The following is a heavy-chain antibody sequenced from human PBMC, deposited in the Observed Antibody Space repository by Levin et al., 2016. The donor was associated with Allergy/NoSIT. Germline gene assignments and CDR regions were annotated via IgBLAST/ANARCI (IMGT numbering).Heavy chain of an antibody. Sequence: GESLKISCAASGFTFSSYWMSWVRQAPGKGLEWVANIKQDGSEKYYVDSVKGRFTISRDNAKNSLYLQMNSLRAEDTAVYYCAKGEVPAALGRYYGMDVWGQGTTVTVSS. CDR3: AKGEVPAALGRYYGMDV. J-gene: IGHJ6*02. CDR2: IKQDGSEK. V-gene: IGHV3-7*03. CDR1: GFTFSSYW. D-gene: IGHD2-2*01.